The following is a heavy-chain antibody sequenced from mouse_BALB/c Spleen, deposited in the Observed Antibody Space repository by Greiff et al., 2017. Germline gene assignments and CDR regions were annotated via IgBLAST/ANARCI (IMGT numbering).Heavy chain of an antibody. Sequence: QVQLQQSGAELVRPGTSVKVSCKASGYAFTNYLIEWVKQRPGQGLEWIGVINPGSGGTNYNEKFKSKATLTVDKSSSTAYMQLSSLTSEDSAVYYCARIYYDYSWFAYWGQGTLVTVSA. CDR2: INPGSGGT. CDR1: GYAFTNYL. CDR3: ARIYYDYSWFAY. D-gene: IGHD2-4*01. J-gene: IGHJ3*01. V-gene: IGHV1-54*01.